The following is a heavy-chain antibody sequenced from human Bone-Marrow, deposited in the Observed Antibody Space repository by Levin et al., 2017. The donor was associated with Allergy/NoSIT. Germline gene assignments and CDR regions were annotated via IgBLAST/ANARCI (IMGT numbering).Heavy chain of an antibody. V-gene: IGHV3-33*01. J-gene: IGHJ4*02. CDR1: GFTFSGYV. CDR3: ARDAGDDTAGYFFDS. CDR2: SWFDGSKT. D-gene: IGHD3-22*01. Sequence: GGSLRLSCAASGFTFSGYVIHWVRQAPGKGLEWVALSWFDGSKTHYADSVKGRFSISRDNAKHTVHLQMNSLRVEDTAVYYCARDAGDDTAGYFFDSWGQGTLVTVSS.